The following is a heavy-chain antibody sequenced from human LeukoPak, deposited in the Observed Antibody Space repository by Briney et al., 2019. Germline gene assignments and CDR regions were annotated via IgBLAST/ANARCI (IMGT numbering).Heavy chain of an antibody. CDR3: AKGYSSGWYLMGY. V-gene: IGHV3-43*02. Sequence: PGGSLRLSCAASELKFDYYAMHWLRQAPEKGLEWVSLISGDGGRTYYADSVKGRFTISRDNSKNSLYLQMNSLRTEDTALYYCAKGYSSGWYLMGYWGQGTLVTVSS. J-gene: IGHJ4*02. CDR1: ELKFDYYA. D-gene: IGHD6-19*01. CDR2: ISGDGGRT.